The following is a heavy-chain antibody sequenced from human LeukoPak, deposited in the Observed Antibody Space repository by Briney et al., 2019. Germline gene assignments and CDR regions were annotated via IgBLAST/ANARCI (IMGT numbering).Heavy chain of an antibody. CDR3: AREGFFGPSPPVLRFLEWSPGAFDI. D-gene: IGHD3-3*01. Sequence: SETLSLTCTVSGGSISSSSYYWGWIRQPPGKGLEWIGSIYYSGSTYYNPSLKSRVTISVDTSKNQFSLKLSSVTAADTAVYYCAREGFFGPSPPVLRFLEWSPGAFDIWGQGTMVTVSS. CDR2: IYYSGST. CDR1: GGSISSSSYY. V-gene: IGHV4-39*01. J-gene: IGHJ3*02.